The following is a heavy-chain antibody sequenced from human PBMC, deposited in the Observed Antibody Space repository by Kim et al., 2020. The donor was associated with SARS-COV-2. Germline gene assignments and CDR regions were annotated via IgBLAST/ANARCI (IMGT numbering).Heavy chain of an antibody. CDR2: IYYSGST. Sequence: SETLSLTCTVSGGSISSGGYYWSWIRQHPGKGLEWIGYIYYSGSTYYNPSLKSRVTISVDTSKNQFSLKLSSVTAADTAVYYCARDSNDYGDHTTFDYWGQGTLVTVSS. CDR3: ARDSNDYGDHTTFDY. D-gene: IGHD4-17*01. J-gene: IGHJ4*02. V-gene: IGHV4-31*03. CDR1: GGSISSGGYY.